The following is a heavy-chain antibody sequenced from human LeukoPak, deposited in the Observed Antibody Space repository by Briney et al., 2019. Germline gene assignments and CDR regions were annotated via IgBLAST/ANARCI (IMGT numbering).Heavy chain of an antibody. V-gene: IGHV4-38-2*02. D-gene: IGHD2-21*01. CDR3: ARQGYCRDSNCYRWFDP. CDR2: IYHTGDT. J-gene: IGHJ5*02. CDR1: GGSISSGYY. Sequence: SQTLSLTCTVSGGSISSGYYWSWIRQSPGKGLEWIGAIYHTGDTYYNPSLNSRVIISVDTSTDQFSLKISSATAADTAVYYCARQGYCRDSNCYRWFDPWGQGTLVTVSS.